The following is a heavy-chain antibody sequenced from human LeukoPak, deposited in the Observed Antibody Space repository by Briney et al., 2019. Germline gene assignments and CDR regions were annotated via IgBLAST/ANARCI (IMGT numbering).Heavy chain of an antibody. D-gene: IGHD2-15*01. CDR3: AKVTGNCSGGSCYVDY. V-gene: IGHV3-23*01. Sequence: GGSPRLSCAASGFTFSSYAMSWVRQAPGKGLEWVSAISGSGGSTYYADSVKGRFTISRDNSKNTLYLQMNSLRAEGTAVYYCAKVTGNCSGGSCYVDYWGQGTLVTVSS. CDR2: ISGSGGST. J-gene: IGHJ4*02. CDR1: GFTFSSYA.